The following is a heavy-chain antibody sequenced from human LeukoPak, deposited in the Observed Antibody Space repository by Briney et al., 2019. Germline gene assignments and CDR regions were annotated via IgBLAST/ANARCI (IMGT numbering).Heavy chain of an antibody. V-gene: IGHV3-48*03. CDR2: ISGSGSIT. Sequence: GGSLRLSCAASGFTFNSYEMNWVRQAPGKGLEWVSYISGSGSITFYADSVKGRFTISRDNAKNSLYLQMNSLRAEDTAVYYCAREAVALDYWGQGTLVTVSS. D-gene: IGHD6-25*01. CDR1: GFTFNSYE. J-gene: IGHJ4*02. CDR3: AREAVALDY.